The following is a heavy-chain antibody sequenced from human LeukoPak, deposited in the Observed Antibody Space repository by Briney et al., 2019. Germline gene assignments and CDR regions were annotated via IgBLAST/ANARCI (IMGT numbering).Heavy chain of an antibody. CDR2: INHSGST. D-gene: IGHD4-17*01. CDR1: GRSFSGYY. CDR3: ASSDDYALSWYFDL. Sequence: SETLSLTCAVYGRSFSGYYWSWIRQPPGKGLEWIGEINHSGSTNYNPSLKSRVTISVDTSKNQFSLKLSSVTAADTAVYYCASSDDYALSWYFDLWGRGTLVTVSS. J-gene: IGHJ2*01. V-gene: IGHV4-34*01.